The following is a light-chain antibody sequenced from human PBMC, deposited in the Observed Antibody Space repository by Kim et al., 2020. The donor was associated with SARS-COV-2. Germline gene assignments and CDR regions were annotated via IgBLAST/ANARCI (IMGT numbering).Light chain of an antibody. CDR3: MQALQTPYT. CDR2: LGS. CDR1: QSLLHSNGYNY. J-gene: IGKJ2*01. Sequence: DIVMTQSPLSLPVTPGEPASISCRSSQSLLHSNGYNYLDWYLQKPGQSPQLLIYLGSNRASGVPDRSSGSGSGTDFTLKISRVEAGDVGVYYCMQALQTPYTFGQGTKLEIK. V-gene: IGKV2-28*01.